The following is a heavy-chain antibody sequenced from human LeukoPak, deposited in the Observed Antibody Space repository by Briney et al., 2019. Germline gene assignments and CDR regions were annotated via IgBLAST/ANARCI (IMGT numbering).Heavy chain of an antibody. V-gene: IGHV4-4*07. CDR3: ARVVLEWLSFDYYFDY. CDR2: IYTSGST. D-gene: IGHD3-3*01. J-gene: IGHJ4*02. CDR1: GGSISSYY. Sequence: SETLSLTCTVSGGSISSYYWSWIRQPAGKGLEWIGRIYTSGSTNYNPSLKSRVTMSVDTSKNQFSLKLSSVTAADTAVYYCARVVLEWLSFDYYFDYWGQGTLVTVSS.